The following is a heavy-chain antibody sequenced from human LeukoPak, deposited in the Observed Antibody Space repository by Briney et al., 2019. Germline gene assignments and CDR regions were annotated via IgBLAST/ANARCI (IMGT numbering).Heavy chain of an antibody. CDR3: AKRDDFWSGYFDY. CDR2: ISYDGSNK. D-gene: IGHD3-3*01. Sequence: PGRSLRLSCAASGFTFSSYAMHWVRQAPGKGLEWVAVISYDGSNKYYADSVKGRFTISRDNSKNTLYLQMNSLRAEDTAVYYCAKRDDFWSGYFDYWGQGILVTVSS. J-gene: IGHJ4*02. V-gene: IGHV3-30-3*02. CDR1: GFTFSSYA.